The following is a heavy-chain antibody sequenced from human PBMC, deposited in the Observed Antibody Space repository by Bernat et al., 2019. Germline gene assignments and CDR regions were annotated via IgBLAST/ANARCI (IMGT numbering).Heavy chain of an antibody. D-gene: IGHD6-25*01. Sequence: LQLQESGPGLVKPSETLSLTCTVSNDSISTRNYYWAWIRQPPGKGLEWIGSIFYAGSAHYNPSLKSRVTISVDTSKYRFSLKLNSLAAADTAVYYCASHLQRDFNVPECFDAGDQGALLTVSS. V-gene: IGHV4-39*01. CDR2: IFYAGSA. J-gene: IGHJ4*02. CDR1: NDSISTRNYY. CDR3: ASHLQRDFNVPECFDA.